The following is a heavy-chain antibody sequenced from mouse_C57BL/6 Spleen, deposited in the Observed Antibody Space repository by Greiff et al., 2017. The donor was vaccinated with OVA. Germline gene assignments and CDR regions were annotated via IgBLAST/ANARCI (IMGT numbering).Heavy chain of an antibody. CDR2: IYPGDGDT. Sequence: VKLMESGPELVKPGASVKISCKASGYAFSSSWMNWVKQRPGKGLEWIGRIYPGDGDTNYNGKFKGKATLTADKSSSTAYMQLSSLTSEDSAVYFCARTPYYGNSTWFAYWGQGTLVTVSA. D-gene: IGHD2-10*01. CDR3: ARTPYYGNSTWFAY. CDR1: GYAFSSSW. J-gene: IGHJ3*01. V-gene: IGHV1-82*01.